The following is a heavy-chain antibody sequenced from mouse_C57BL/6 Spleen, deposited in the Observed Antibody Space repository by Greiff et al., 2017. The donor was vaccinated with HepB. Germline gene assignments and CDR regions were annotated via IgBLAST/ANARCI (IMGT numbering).Heavy chain of an antibody. J-gene: IGHJ3*01. CDR2: IHPNSGST. Sequence: VKLQQPGAELVKPGASVKLSCKASGYTFTSYWMHWVKQRPGQGLEWIGMIHPNSGSTNYNEKFKSKPTLTVDKSSSTAYMQLISLTSEDSAVYYCARSIYDGYSVAYWGQGTLVTVSA. CDR1: GYTFTSYW. D-gene: IGHD2-3*01. V-gene: IGHV1-64*01. CDR3: ARSIYDGYSVAY.